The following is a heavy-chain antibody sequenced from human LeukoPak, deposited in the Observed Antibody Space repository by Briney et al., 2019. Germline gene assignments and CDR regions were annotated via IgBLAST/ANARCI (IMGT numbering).Heavy chain of an antibody. CDR2: IYHSGST. Sequence: SETLSLTCTVSGYSISSGYYWGWIRQPPGKGLGWIGIIYHSGSTYYNPSLKSRVSISVDTSKNQFSLKPSSVTAADTAVYYCARRIVVVPAAKTGDAFDIWGQGTMVTVSS. D-gene: IGHD2-2*01. CDR1: GYSISSGYY. V-gene: IGHV4-38-2*02. J-gene: IGHJ3*02. CDR3: ARRIVVVPAAKTGDAFDI.